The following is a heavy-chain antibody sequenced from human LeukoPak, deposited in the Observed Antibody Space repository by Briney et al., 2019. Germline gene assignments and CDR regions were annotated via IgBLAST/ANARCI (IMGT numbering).Heavy chain of an antibody. V-gene: IGHV3-53*01. CDR2: IYSGGVI. J-gene: IGHJ4*02. CDR1: GFTVSSNY. D-gene: IGHD5-24*01. CDR3: AREDGYNAPFDY. Sequence: GSLRLSCAASGFTVSSNYMSWVRQAPGKGLEWVSVIYSGGVIYYADSVKGRFTISRDNSKNMLYLQMNSLRAEDTAVYYCAREDGYNAPFDYWGQGTLVTVSS.